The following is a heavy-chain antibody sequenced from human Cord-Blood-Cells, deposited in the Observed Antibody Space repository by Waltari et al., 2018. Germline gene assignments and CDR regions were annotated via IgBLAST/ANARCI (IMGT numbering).Heavy chain of an antibody. CDR1: GGTFTSYA. D-gene: IGHD6-13*01. J-gene: IGHJ4*02. CDR2: IIPILGIA. Sequence: QVQLVQSGAEVKKPGSSVKVSCKASGGTFTSYAISWVRQAPGPGPEWMGRIIPILGIANYAQKFQGRVTITADKSTSTAYMELSSLRSEDTAVYYCARAPFLPGIAAAGTDYFDYWGQGTLVTVSS. CDR3: ARAPFLPGIAAAGTDYFDY. V-gene: IGHV1-69*09.